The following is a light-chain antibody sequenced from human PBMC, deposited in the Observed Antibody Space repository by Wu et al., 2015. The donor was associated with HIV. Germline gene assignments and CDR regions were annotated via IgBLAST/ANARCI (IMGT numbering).Light chain of an antibody. Sequence: EIVMTQSPATLSVSPGERATLSCRASQSVITYLAWYQQKPGQAPRLLIFDASNRATGIPVRFSGSGSGTDFTLTISSLEPEDFAVYYCQQRSNWPGTFGGGTKVEVK. J-gene: IGKJ4*01. CDR1: QSVITY. CDR3: QQRSNWPGT. V-gene: IGKV3-11*01. CDR2: DAS.